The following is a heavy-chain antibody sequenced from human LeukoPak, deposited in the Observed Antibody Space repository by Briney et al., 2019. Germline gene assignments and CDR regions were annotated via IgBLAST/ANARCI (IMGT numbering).Heavy chain of an antibody. CDR2: IKQDGSEQ. CDR1: GFTFSTYW. V-gene: IGHV3-7*01. J-gene: IGHJ4*02. CDR3: ARDTPPGY. Sequence: GESLRLSCAASGFTFSTYWMTWVRQAPGKGLEWVANIKQDGSEQYYVDSVKGRFTISRDNAKNSLYLQINSLRAEDTAVYYCARDTPPGYWGQGTLVTVSS.